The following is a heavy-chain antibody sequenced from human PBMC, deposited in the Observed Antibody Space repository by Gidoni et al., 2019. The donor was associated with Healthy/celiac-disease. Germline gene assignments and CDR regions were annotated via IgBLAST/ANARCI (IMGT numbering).Heavy chain of an antibody. CDR1: GFTFSSYS. J-gene: IGHJ3*02. Sequence: EVQLVESGGGLVKPGGSLRLSCAASGFTFSSYSMNWVRQAPGKGLEWVSSISSSSSYIYYADSVKGRFTISRDNAKNSLYLQMNSLRAEDTAVYYCATYAITNDRGAFDIWGQGTMVTVSS. V-gene: IGHV3-21*01. D-gene: IGHD1-1*01. CDR2: ISSSSSYI. CDR3: ATYAITNDRGAFDI.